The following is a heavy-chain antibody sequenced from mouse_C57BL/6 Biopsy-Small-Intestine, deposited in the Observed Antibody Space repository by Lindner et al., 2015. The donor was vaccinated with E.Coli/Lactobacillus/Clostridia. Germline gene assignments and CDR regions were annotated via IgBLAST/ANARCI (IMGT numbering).Heavy chain of an antibody. CDR1: GYAFTNYL. V-gene: IGHV1-54*01. D-gene: IGHD2-1*01. CDR3: AREGYGKTWFAY. CDR2: INPGSGGT. J-gene: IGHJ3*01. Sequence: LQESGAELVRPGTSVKVSCMASGYAFTNYLIEWVKQRPGQGLEWIGVINPGSGGTNYNEKFKGKATLTADKSSSTAYMQLSSLTSEDSAVYFCAREGYGKTWFAYWGQGTLVTVSA.